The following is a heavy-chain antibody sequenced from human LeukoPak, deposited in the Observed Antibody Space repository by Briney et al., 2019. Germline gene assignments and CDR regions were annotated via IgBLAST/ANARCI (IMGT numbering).Heavy chain of an antibody. V-gene: IGHV3-23*01. CDR2: IRGTGGTT. J-gene: IGHJ3*01. D-gene: IGHD4-17*01. Sequence: GGSLRLSCTASGFSVSTTYMTWVRQAPGKGLEWISAIRGTGGTTYYADSVKGRCTISRDNSRNTVYLQMNSPRAEDTALYFCGKDPNGDYVGAFDFWGPGTMVTVSS. CDR3: GKDPNGDYVGAFDF. CDR1: GFSVSTTY.